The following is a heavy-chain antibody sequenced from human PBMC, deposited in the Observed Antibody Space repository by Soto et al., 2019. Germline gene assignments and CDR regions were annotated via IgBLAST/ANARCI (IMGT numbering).Heavy chain of an antibody. V-gene: IGHV3-7*05. J-gene: IGHJ4*02. D-gene: IGHD5-18*01. CDR3: AAGRWMVRY. CDR2: VKQDGSEK. CDR1: GFSSSDYW. Sequence: EVQLVESGGGLVQPGGSLRVSCETSGFSSSDYWMSWVRQSPGKGMEWVANVKQDGSEKDYVDSVKGRFSISRDNARKSVYLQMNSLRGEDTAVYHCAAGRWMVRYWGQGTLVTVSS.